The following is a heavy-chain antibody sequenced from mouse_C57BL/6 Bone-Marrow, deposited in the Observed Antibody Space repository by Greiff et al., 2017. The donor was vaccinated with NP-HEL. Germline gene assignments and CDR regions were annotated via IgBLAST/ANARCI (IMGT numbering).Heavy chain of an antibody. V-gene: IGHV5-4*01. CDR2: ISDGGSYT. CDR1: GFTFSSYA. CDR3: ARDPGAQASFAY. D-gene: IGHD3-2*02. Sequence: EVMLVESGGGLVKPGGSLKLSCAASGFTFSSYAMSWVRQTPEKRLEWVATISDGGSYTYYSDNVKGRFTISRDNAKNNLYLQMSHLKSEDTAMYYCARDPGAQASFAYWGQGTLVTVSA. J-gene: IGHJ3*01.